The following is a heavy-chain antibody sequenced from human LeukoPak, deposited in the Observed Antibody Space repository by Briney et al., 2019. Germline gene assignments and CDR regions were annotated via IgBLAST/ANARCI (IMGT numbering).Heavy chain of an antibody. Sequence: SETLSLTCTVSGGSISSYYWSWIRQPAGKGLEWIGRIYTSGSTNYNPSLKSRVTISVDTSKNQFSLRLSSVTAADTAVYYCARALTVTNQPFMDVWGKGTTVTVSS. CDR3: ARALTVTNQPFMDV. CDR2: IYTSGST. CDR1: GGSISSYY. V-gene: IGHV4-4*07. J-gene: IGHJ6*03. D-gene: IGHD4-11*01.